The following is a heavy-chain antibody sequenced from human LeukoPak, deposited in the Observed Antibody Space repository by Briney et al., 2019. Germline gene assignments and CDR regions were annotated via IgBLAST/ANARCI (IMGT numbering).Heavy chain of an antibody. J-gene: IGHJ4*02. D-gene: IGHD3-9*01. CDR2: INHTGST. CDR1: GGSLSGAY. Sequence: SETLSLTCTVQGGSLSGAYWTWIRQPPGKGLEWIGEINHTGSTNYNPSFKSRVTMSADTPKNQVSLNLTSVTAADTAVYYCARGPVRLARPYDYWGQGTLVTVFS. V-gene: IGHV4-34*01. CDR3: ARGPVRLARPYDY.